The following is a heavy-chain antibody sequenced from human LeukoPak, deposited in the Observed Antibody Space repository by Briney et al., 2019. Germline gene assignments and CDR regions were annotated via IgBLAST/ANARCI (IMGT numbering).Heavy chain of an antibody. V-gene: IGHV3-21*04. CDR3: AKVMVRGTYYYYGMDV. D-gene: IGHD3-10*01. Sequence: GGSLRLSCAVSGFTFSRSTMNWVRQAPGKGLEWVSSISSSSTYIYYADSVKGRFTISRDNAKKPLNLQMNSLRAEDTAIYYCAKVMVRGTYYYYGMDVWGQGTTVTVSS. CDR1: GFTFSRST. J-gene: IGHJ6*02. CDR2: ISSSSTYI.